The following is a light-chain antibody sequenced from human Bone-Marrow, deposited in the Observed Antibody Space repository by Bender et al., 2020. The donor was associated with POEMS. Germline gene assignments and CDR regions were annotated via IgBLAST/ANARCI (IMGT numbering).Light chain of an antibody. CDR1: SSDVGGYQS. J-gene: IGLJ1*01. Sequence: QSALTQPASVSGSPGQSLTISCTGTSSDVGGYQSVSWYQQHPGKTPKLLIYDVSDRPAGVSTRFSGSKSGNTASLTISGLQADDEAEYYCCSYGRSSTYVVGTGTKVTVL. V-gene: IGLV2-14*01. CDR2: DVS. CDR3: CSYGRSSTYV.